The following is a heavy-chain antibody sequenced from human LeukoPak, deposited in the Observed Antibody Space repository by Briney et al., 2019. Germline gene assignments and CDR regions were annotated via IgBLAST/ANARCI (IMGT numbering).Heavy chain of an antibody. CDR2: INPSGST. D-gene: IGHD3-22*01. CDR1: GGSFGGYY. J-gene: IGHJ6*03. CDR3: ARGRQEVSMILVVMTGVSYYLDV. Sequence: SETLSLTCAVYGGSFGGYYWTWIRQSPGKGLEWIGEINPSGSTYYNPSLKSRLTISRDTSKSQFSLRLSSVTAADTAVYYCARGRQEVSMILVVMTGVSYYLDVWGIGTTVTVS. V-gene: IGHV4-34*01.